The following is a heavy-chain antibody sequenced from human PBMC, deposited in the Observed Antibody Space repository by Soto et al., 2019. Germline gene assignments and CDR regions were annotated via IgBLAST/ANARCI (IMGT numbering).Heavy chain of an antibody. CDR2: IYHSGST. CDR1: GGSIRSVGFS. CDR3: ARGSFGAQGY. V-gene: IGHV4-30-2*01. Sequence: QLQLQESGSGLVKPSQTLFLTCAVSGGSIRSVGFSWSWIRQPPGKGLEWIGHIYHSGSTYYNPSLRSRVTMSVDTSKSQFSLKLSSVTAADTAVYYCARGSFGAQGYWGQGTLVTVSS. D-gene: IGHD3-10*01. J-gene: IGHJ4*02.